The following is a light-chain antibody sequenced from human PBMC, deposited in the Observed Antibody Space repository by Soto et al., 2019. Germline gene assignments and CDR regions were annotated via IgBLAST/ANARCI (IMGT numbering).Light chain of an antibody. CDR3: XXXXXYXPXT. CDR1: QSISSW. J-gene: IGKJ2*01. V-gene: IGKV1-5*03. CDR2: KAS. Sequence: DIQMTQSPSTLSASVGDRVTITCRASQSISSWLAWYQQKPGKAPKLLIYKASSLESGVPSRFSGSGSGTEFTLTXXSLXPDXFXXXXXXXXXXYXPXTFGQGTKLEIK.